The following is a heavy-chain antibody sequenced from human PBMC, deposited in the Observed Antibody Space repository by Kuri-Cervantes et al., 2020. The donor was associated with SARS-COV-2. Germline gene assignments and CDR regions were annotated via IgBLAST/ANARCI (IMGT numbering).Heavy chain of an antibody. V-gene: IGHV3-21*04. CDR1: GGSFSDYY. CDR2: ISSSSSYI. CDR3: AKDPPYCGGDCYSFDY. D-gene: IGHD2-21*01. Sequence: GGSLRLSCAVYGGSFSDYYWSWVRQAPGKGLEWVSSISSSSSYIYYADSVKGRFTISRDNAKNSLYLQMNSLRAEDTAVYYCAKDPPYCGGDCYSFDYWGQGTLVTVSS. J-gene: IGHJ4*02.